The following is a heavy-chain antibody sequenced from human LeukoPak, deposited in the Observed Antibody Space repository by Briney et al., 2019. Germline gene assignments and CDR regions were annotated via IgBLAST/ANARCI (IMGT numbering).Heavy chain of an antibody. Sequence: SETLSLTCTVSGGSISSYYWSWIRQPPGKGLEWIGSIYYSGSTYYNPSLKSRVTISVDTSKNQFSLKLSSVTAADTAVYYCARRGTGPFDYWGQGTLVTVSS. CDR2: IYYSGST. J-gene: IGHJ4*02. D-gene: IGHD1-1*01. CDR1: GGSISSYY. V-gene: IGHV4-39*01. CDR3: ARRGTGPFDY.